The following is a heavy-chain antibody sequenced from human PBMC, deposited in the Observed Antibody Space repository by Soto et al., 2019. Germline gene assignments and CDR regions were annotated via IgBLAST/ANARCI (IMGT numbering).Heavy chain of an antibody. D-gene: IGHD6-13*01. CDR2: IYSGGST. CDR1: GFTVSSNY. V-gene: IGHV3-53*01. Sequence: GGSLRLSCAASGFTVSSNYMSWVRQAPGKGLEWVSVIYSGGSTYYADSVKGRFTISRDNSKNTLYLQMNSLRAEDTAVYYCARGHYSSSWYFQHWGQGTLVTVSS. J-gene: IGHJ1*01. CDR3: ARGHYSSSWYFQH.